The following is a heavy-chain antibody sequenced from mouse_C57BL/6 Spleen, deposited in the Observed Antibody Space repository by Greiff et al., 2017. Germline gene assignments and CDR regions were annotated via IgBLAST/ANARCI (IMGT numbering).Heavy chain of an antibody. V-gene: IGHV1-69*01. CDR2: IDPSDSYT. J-gene: IGHJ2*01. CDR1: GYTFTSYW. Sequence: QVQLQQPGAELVMPGASVKLSCKASGYTFTSYWMHWVKQRPGQGLEWIGEIDPSDSYTNYNQKFKGKSTLTVYKSSSTAYMQLSSLTSEDSAVYYCARSGGVTTGVDYWGQGTTLTVSS. D-gene: IGHD2-2*01. CDR3: ARSGGVTTGVDY.